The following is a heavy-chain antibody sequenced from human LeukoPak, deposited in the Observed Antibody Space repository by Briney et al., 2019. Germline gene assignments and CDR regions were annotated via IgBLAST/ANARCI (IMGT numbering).Heavy chain of an antibody. CDR1: GGFIGSYY. Sequence: SETPSLTCTVSGGFIGSYYWSWIRQPPGKGLEWIGYIYYTGSTNYNPSLKSRVTISVDTSKNQFSLKLSSVTAADTAVYYCARSYGDNLNFDYWGQGSLVTVSS. CDR3: ARSYGDNLNFDY. V-gene: IGHV4-59*01. CDR2: IYYTGST. D-gene: IGHD4-17*01. J-gene: IGHJ4*02.